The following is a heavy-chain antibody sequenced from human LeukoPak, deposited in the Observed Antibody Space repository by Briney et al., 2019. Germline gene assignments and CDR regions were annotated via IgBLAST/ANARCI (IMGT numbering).Heavy chain of an antibody. J-gene: IGHJ3*02. CDR1: GFTVSSNY. Sequence: PGGSLRLSCAASGFTVSSNYMSWVRQAPGKGLEWVSVIYSGGSTYYADSVKGRFTIPRDNYKNTMYLQMNSLRAEDTAVYYCARDGDSGSQDAFDIWGQGTMVTVSS. CDR2: IYSGGST. D-gene: IGHD1-26*01. V-gene: IGHV3-66*02. CDR3: ARDGDSGSQDAFDI.